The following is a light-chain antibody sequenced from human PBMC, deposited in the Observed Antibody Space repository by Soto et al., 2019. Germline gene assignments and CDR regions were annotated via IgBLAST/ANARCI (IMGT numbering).Light chain of an antibody. J-gene: IGKJ1*01. Sequence: DIQMTQSPSSLSASVGDRVTITCRASQTVSRFLNWYQHKPGKAPKLLIYGASSLQSGVPPRFNGSGSGTDFTQTISGVQPEDFATDSGQLGFSTPWTFGQGTKVEIK. V-gene: IGKV1-39*01. CDR1: QTVSRF. CDR2: GAS. CDR3: QLGFSTPWT.